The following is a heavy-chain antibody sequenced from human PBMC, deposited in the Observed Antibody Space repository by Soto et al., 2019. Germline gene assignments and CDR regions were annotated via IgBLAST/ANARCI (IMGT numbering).Heavy chain of an antibody. CDR2: IYYSGST. CDR1: GGSISSSSYY. J-gene: IGHJ4*02. D-gene: IGHD5-12*01. V-gene: IGHV4-39*01. CDR3: ARHMGYSGYDYCRD. Sequence: SETLSLTCTVSGGSISSSSYYWGWIRQPPGKGLEWIGSIYYSGSTYYNPSLKSRVTISVDTSKNQFSLKLSSVTAADTAVYYCARHMGYSGYDYCRDWGQGTLVTVSS.